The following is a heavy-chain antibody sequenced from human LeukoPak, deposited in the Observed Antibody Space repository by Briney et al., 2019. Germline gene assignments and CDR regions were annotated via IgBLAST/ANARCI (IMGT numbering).Heavy chain of an antibody. CDR1: GFTFSSYG. D-gene: IGHD5-18*01. CDR2: ITYDGSNK. V-gene: IGHV3-30*03. J-gene: IGHJ4*02. Sequence: GGFLRPSCAASGFTFSSYGMHWVRQAPGKGLEWVAAITYDGSNKYYADSVKGRFTISRDNSKSTLYLQMNSLRPEDTAVNYCARGRGYSYNPPSDYWGQGTLVTLSS. CDR3: ARGRGYSYNPPSDY.